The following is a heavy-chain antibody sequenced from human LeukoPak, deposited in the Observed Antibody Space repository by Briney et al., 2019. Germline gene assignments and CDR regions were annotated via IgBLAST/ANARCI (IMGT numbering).Heavy chain of an antibody. Sequence: GGSLRLSCAASGFTFSNAWMSWVRQAPGKGLEWVGRIKSKTGSGTTDYAVPVKGRITISRDDSKYTLYLQMNSLKTEDTAVYYCTTTAVYYYGSGSYGLFDYWGQGTLVTVSS. D-gene: IGHD3-10*01. J-gene: IGHJ4*02. CDR1: GFTFSNAW. CDR2: IKSKTGSGTT. V-gene: IGHV3-15*01. CDR3: TTTAVYYYGSGSYGLFDY.